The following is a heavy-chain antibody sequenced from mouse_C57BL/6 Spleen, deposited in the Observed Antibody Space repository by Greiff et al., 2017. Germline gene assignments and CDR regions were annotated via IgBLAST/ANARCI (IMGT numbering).Heavy chain of an antibody. CDR1: GYSFTGYF. V-gene: IGHV1-20*01. Sequence: EVQLQQSGPELVQPGDSVKISCKASGYSFTGYFMNWVMQSHGKSLEWIGRINPYNGDTFYNQKFKGKAPLTVDKSSSTAHMEYLSLTSEDSAVYYCARHYDGYPDFDYWGQGTTLTVSS. CDR2: INPYNGDT. D-gene: IGHD2-3*01. J-gene: IGHJ2*01. CDR3: ARHYDGYPDFDY.